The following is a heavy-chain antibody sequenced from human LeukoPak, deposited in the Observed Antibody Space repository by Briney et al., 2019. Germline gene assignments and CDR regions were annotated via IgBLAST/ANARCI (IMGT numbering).Heavy chain of an antibody. J-gene: IGHJ4*02. V-gene: IGHV4-34*01. D-gene: IGHD3-10*01. CDR1: GGSFSGYY. CDR2: INHSGST. Sequence: SETLSLTCAVYGGSFSGYYWSWIRQPPGKGLEWIGEINHSGSTKYNPSLKNQVTISVDTSKSQFSLKLSSVTAADTAVYYCARTRYYYNSRSYGAPYYFDYWGQGTLVTVSS. CDR3: ARTRYYYNSRSYGAPYYFDY.